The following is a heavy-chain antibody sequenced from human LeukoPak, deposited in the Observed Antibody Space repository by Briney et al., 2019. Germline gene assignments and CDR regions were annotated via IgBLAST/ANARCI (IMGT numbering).Heavy chain of an antibody. Sequence: PGGSLRLSCAPSGFTFNTYAMSWVRQAPGKGVEWASGVSGSGGNTYYTDSVKGRFTISRDNSKNTLYLEMNSLRAEDTAVYYCARDRCGDICFYGLDVWGQGTTVSVSS. J-gene: IGHJ6*02. CDR3: ARDRCGDICFYGLDV. CDR2: VSGSGGNT. V-gene: IGHV3-23*01. CDR1: GFTFNTYA. D-gene: IGHD2-21*01.